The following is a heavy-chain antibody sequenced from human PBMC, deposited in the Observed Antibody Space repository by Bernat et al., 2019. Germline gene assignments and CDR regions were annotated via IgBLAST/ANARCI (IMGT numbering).Heavy chain of an antibody. CDR3: ATLYGDFLPY. J-gene: IGHJ4*02. CDR2: ISSSGSSI. Sequence: EVQLVESGGGLVQPGGSLRLSCAASGFTFSTYEMIWVRQAPGKGLEWVSYISSSGSSIYYADSVKHRFSISRDNAKNALYLQMNSLRAEETAVYYCATLYGDFLPYWGQGTLVTVSS. CDR1: GFTFSTYE. V-gene: IGHV3-48*03. D-gene: IGHD4-17*01.